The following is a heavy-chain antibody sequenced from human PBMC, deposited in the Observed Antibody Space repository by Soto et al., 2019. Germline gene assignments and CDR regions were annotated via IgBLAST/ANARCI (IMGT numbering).Heavy chain of an antibody. Sequence: EVQLVESGGGLIQPGGSLILSCAASGFTVGNNYMSWVRQAPGKGLEWVSLIYSTGTTKYADSVKGRFTVSRDNAKNTLYLQINSLRAEDTAVYYCAKDGRGSGSHYNSFGYWGQGTLVTVSS. CDR1: GFTVGNNY. J-gene: IGHJ4*02. V-gene: IGHV3-53*01. CDR2: IYSTGTT. D-gene: IGHD3-10*01. CDR3: AKDGRGSGSHYNSFGY.